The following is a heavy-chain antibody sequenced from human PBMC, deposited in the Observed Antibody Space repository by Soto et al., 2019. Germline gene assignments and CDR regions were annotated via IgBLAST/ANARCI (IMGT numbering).Heavy chain of an antibody. CDR2: IHHSGAA. Sequence: PSETLSLTCTVSGDSITRRDYYWTWIRQYPGKGLEWIGYIHHSGAAHYNPSLKSRLTISVDTSRNQFSLKLTSVTAADTAVYYCATLPPRIEVTVLAIPTWGKGTLVTVS. CDR1: GDSITRRDYY. CDR3: ATLPPRIEVTVLAIPT. J-gene: IGHJ5*02. V-gene: IGHV4-31*03. D-gene: IGHD2-2*02.